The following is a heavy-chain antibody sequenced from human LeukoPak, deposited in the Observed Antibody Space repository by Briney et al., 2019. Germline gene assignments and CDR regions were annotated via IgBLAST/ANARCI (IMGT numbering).Heavy chain of an antibody. J-gene: IGHJ6*02. CDR2: IREERGQE. CDR1: GLTVSNHW. CDR3: ARLYRLENL. D-gene: IGHD1-1*01. Sequence: GGSLRLSCVASGLTVSNHWMSWVRQAPGKGLEWVANIREERGQEYYVDSVKGRFTISKNSAKNSLYLQMNTLRVEDTAVYYCARLYRLENLWGQGTTVIVSS. V-gene: IGHV3-7*01.